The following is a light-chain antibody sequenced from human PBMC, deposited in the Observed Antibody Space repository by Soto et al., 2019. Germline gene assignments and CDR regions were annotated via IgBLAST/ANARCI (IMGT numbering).Light chain of an antibody. CDR2: GAS. CDR3: XXXXXWPIT. Sequence: DIEMTQSPGTLSVSPGESATLSCRASQSLSSNLAWYQQKPGQAPRLLFSGASTRATDIPARFSGSGSGTEFTLTIXNXQXXXXXIXXXXXXXXWPITFGQGTRLEIK. J-gene: IGKJ5*01. CDR1: QSLSSN. V-gene: IGKV3-15*01.